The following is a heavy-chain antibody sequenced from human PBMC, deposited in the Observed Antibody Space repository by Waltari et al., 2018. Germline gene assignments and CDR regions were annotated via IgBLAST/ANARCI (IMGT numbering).Heavy chain of an antibody. Sequence: EVQLVESGGGLVQPGRSLRLSCAASGFTFYDFSMHWVRQVPGKGLEWFASLTWNSEAIYYADSVKGRFTVSRDNAKKSLYLQMNSLRPEDRALYYCVRGLYSGSFDVYDHWGQGALVTVSS. D-gene: IGHD1-26*01. V-gene: IGHV3-9*01. CDR3: VRGLYSGSFDVYDH. CDR1: GFTFYDFS. J-gene: IGHJ4*02. CDR2: LTWNSEAI.